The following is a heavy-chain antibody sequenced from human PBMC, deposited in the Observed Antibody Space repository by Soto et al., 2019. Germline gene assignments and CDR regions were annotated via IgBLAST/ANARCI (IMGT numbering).Heavy chain of an antibody. CDR3: ARRPTSSYIAAAGWDWFDP. V-gene: IGHV4-39*01. J-gene: IGHJ5*02. Sequence: PSETLSLTCTVSGGSISSSSYYWGWIRQPPGKGLEWIGSIYYSGSTYYNPSLKSRVTISVDTSKNQFSLKLSSVTAADTAVYYCARRPTSSYIAAAGWDWFDPWGQGTLVTVSS. D-gene: IGHD6-13*01. CDR2: IYYSGST. CDR1: GGSISSSSYY.